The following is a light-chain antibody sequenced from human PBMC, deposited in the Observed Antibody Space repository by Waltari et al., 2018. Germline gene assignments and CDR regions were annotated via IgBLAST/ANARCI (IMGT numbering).Light chain of an antibody. Sequence: EIVLTQSPGTLSLSPGERATLACRASQGVGRSLAWYQQKPGQAPRLLIYDASRRAAGIPDRFSGSGSGTDFSLTISRLEPGDFAVYYCQHYVRLPATFGQGTKVEI. CDR3: QHYVRLPAT. CDR1: QGVGRS. CDR2: DAS. V-gene: IGKV3-20*01. J-gene: IGKJ1*01.